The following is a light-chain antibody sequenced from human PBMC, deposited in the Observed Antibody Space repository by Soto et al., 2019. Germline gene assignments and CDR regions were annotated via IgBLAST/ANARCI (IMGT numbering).Light chain of an antibody. CDR3: QSYDSSLTGYV. Sequence: QSVLTQPPSVSGAPGQRVIISCTGSSSNIGAGYDVHWYQQLPGTAPRLLIYRNTNRPSGVPDRFSGSKSGTSASLAITGLQAEDEADYYCQSYDSSLTGYVFGTGTNVTVL. CDR2: RNT. CDR1: SSNIGAGYD. V-gene: IGLV1-40*01. J-gene: IGLJ1*01.